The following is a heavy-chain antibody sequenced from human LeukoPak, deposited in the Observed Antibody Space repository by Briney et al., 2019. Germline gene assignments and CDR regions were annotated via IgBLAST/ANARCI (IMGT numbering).Heavy chain of an antibody. CDR2: INQDGSEK. CDR3: VSRGCTANACFVSSFNCFDH. V-gene: IGHV3-7*03. Sequence: GGSLRLSCAASGLTFSRYWLTWVRQAPGKGLEWVANINQDGSEKNYVDSVKGRFTTSRDNAKSSLYLQMNSLRDEDTAVYHCVSRGCTANACFVSSFNCFDHWGQGSLVTVSP. CDR1: GLTFSRYW. D-gene: IGHD2-8*02. J-gene: IGHJ4*02.